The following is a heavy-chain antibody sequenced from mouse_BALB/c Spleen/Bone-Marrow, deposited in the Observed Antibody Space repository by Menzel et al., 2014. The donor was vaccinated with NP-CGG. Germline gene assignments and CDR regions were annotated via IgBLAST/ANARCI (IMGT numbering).Heavy chain of an antibody. D-gene: IGHD2-1*01. Sequence: EVMLVESGGGLVQPGSSLSLSCATSGFTFTDYYMSWVRQPPGQALEWLGFIRNKANGYTTEYSASVKGRFTVSRDNSQSILYLQMNTLRTEDSATYYCARDINDNYNWYFDVWGAGTTVTVSS. CDR3: ARDINDNYNWYFDV. V-gene: IGHV7-3*02. J-gene: IGHJ1*01. CDR1: GFTFTDYY. CDR2: IRNKANGYTT.